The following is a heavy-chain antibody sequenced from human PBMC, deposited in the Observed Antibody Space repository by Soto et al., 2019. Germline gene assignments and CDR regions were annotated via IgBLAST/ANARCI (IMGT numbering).Heavy chain of an antibody. CDR2: IYPGDSDT. V-gene: IGHV5-51*01. Sequence: GESLKISCKGSGYSFTSYWIGWVRQMPGKGLEWMGVIYPGDSDTRYSPSFQGQVTISADKSISTAYLQWSSLKASDTAMYYCARHPGRPVVVPAAMLDYWGQGTLVTVSS. D-gene: IGHD2-2*01. CDR1: GYSFTSYW. J-gene: IGHJ4*02. CDR3: ARHPGRPVVVPAAMLDY.